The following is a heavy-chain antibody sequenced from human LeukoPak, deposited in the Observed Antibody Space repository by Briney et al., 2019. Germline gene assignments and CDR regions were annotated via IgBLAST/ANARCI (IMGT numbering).Heavy chain of an antibody. V-gene: IGHV1-8*01. CDR3: ARDASNWNDVPFDY. J-gene: IGHJ4*02. CDR2: MNPNSGNT. Sequence: WASVKVPCKASGYTFTSYDINWVRQATGQGLEWMGWMNPNSGNTGYAQKFQGRVTMTRNTSISTAYMELSSLRSEDTAVYYCARDASNWNDVPFDYWGQGTLVTVSS. CDR1: GYTFTSYD. D-gene: IGHD1-1*01.